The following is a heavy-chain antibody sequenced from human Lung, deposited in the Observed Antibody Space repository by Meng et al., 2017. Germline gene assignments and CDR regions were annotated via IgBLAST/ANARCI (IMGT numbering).Heavy chain of an antibody. CDR2: INHSGST. Sequence: HVQLQHVGAGLFKPSDTLSPPCVVSGGSFSDYYWSWIRQPPGKGLEWIGEINHSGSTNYNPSLESRATISVDTSQNNLSLKLSSVTAADSAVYYCARGPTTMAHDFDYWGQGTLVTVSS. CDR1: GGSFSDYY. J-gene: IGHJ4*02. D-gene: IGHD4-11*01. CDR3: ARGPTTMAHDFDY. V-gene: IGHV4-34*01.